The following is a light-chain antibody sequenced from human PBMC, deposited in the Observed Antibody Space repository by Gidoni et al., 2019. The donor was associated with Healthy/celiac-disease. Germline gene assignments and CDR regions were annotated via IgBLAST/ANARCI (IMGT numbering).Light chain of an antibody. CDR3: QQSYSTPRT. CDR2: AAS. J-gene: IGKJ1*01. Sequence: IQMTQSPSSLSASVGDRVTITCRASQSISSYLNWYQQKPGKAPKLLIYAASSLQSGVPSRCSGSGSGTDFTLTISILQPEDFATYYCQQSYSTPRTCGQXTKVEIK. V-gene: IGKV1-39*01. CDR1: QSISSY.